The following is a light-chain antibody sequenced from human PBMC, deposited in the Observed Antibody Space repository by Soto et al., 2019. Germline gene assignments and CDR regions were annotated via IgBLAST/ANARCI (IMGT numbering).Light chain of an antibody. J-gene: IGLJ3*02. Sequence: QSVLTQPPPVSGAPGQSVTISCTGSSSNIGAGSDVHWYQHLPGTAPKLLIYGNNKRPSGVPDRFSGSKSGTSASLAITGLQADDEADYYCQSHDSSLNSWVFGGGTKVTVL. V-gene: IGLV1-40*01. CDR1: SSNIGAGSD. CDR3: QSHDSSLNSWV. CDR2: GNN.